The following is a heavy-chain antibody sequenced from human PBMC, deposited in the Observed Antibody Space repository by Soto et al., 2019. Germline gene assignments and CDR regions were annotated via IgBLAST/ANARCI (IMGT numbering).Heavy chain of an antibody. V-gene: IGHV1-69*02. Sequence: QVQLVQSGAEVKKPGTSVRVSCKASGDTFSSYTISWVRQAPGQGLEWVGRIVPIVDLTNYAQKFQGRVTITADKSTRTDFMDLTSLRPDDTGVYYCARAYVSGSDPIDYWGQGTPVFVSS. CDR2: IVPIVDLT. CDR3: ARAYVSGSDPIDY. CDR1: GDTFSSYT. D-gene: IGHD3-10*01. J-gene: IGHJ4*02.